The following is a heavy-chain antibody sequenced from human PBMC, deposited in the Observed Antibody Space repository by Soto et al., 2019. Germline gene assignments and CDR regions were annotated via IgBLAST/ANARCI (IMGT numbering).Heavy chain of an antibody. Sequence: KPSETLSLTCIVTGDSITSYNWSWLRQPPGKGLEWIGFIYYTGYRGSASYNPSLKGRGTISMDTSKNQFPLKVNSLTAADTAMYYCARHKYSSSWFFDSWGQGTQVTVSS. V-gene: IGHV4-59*01. CDR1: GDSITSYN. D-gene: IGHD6-13*01. CDR3: ARHKYSSSWFFDS. J-gene: IGHJ4*02. CDR2: IYYTGYRGSA.